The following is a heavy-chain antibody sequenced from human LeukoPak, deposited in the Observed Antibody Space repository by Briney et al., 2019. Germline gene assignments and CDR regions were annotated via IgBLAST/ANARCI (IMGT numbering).Heavy chain of an antibody. CDR2: IYYSGST. V-gene: IGHV4-31*03. CDR3: ARASPSSSSPFDY. CDR1: GGSISSGGYY. Sequence: SETLSLACTVSGGSISSGGYYWSWIRQHPGQGLEWIGYIYYSGSTYYNPSLKSRVTISVDTSKNQFSLKLSSVTAADTAVYYCARASPSSSSPFDYWGQGTLVTVSS. J-gene: IGHJ4*02. D-gene: IGHD6-6*01.